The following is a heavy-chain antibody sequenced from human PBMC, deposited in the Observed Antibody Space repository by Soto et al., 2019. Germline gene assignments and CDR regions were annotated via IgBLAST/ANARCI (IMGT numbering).Heavy chain of an antibody. J-gene: IGHJ6*03. D-gene: IGHD1-7*01. V-gene: IGHV3-23*01. CDR3: AKDKTGTTHYYYMDV. CDR1: GFTFSSYA. CDR2: ISGSGGST. Sequence: EVQLLESGGGLVQPGGSLRLSCAASGFTFSSYAMSWVRQAPGKGLEWVSAISGSGGSTYYADSVKGRFTISRDNCKNTLYLQMNSLRAEDTAVYYCAKDKTGTTHYYYMDVGGNGTTVTVSS.